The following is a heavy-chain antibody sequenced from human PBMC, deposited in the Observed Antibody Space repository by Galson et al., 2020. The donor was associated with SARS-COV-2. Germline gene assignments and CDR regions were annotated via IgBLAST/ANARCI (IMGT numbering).Heavy chain of an antibody. V-gene: IGHV3-30*18. CDR2: ISYDGGNK. CDR3: AKDSHGYVGQFDY. Sequence: SGGSLRLSCAASGSILRSHCMHWVRQAPGKWMEWLAAISYDGGNKYYADSVKGRFTISRDNSKNTLFLQMNSLRPEDTALYYCAKDSHGYVGQFDYWGQGTLVTVSS. CDR1: GSILRSHC. J-gene: IGHJ4*02. D-gene: IGHD3-16*01.